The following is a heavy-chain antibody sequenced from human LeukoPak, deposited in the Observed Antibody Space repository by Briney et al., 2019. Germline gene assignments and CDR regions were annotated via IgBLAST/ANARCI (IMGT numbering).Heavy chain of an antibody. CDR1: GLIFSSHA. V-gene: IGHV3-23*01. CDR3: ARQIAAAGTSAFDI. CDR2: ISSRGDST. D-gene: IGHD6-13*01. J-gene: IGHJ3*02. Sequence: PGGSLRLSCAASGLIFSSHAMSWVRQTPEKGLEWVSAISSRGDSTYYADSVKGRFTISRDNSKNTLYLQMNSLRAEDTAVYYCARQIAAAGTSAFDIWGQGTMVTVSS.